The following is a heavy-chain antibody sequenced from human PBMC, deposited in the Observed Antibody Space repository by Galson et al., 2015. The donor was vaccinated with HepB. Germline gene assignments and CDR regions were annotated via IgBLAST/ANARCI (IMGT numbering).Heavy chain of an antibody. CDR1: GYTFTSYA. CDR2: INTNTGNP. J-gene: IGHJ4*02. Sequence: SVKVSCKASGYTFTSYAMNWVRQAPGQGLEWMGWINTNTGNPTYAQGFTGRFVFSLDTSVSTAYLQISSLKAEDTAVYYCARDWDDYGDYVGFDYWGQGTLVTVSS. CDR3: ARDWDDYGDYVGFDY. V-gene: IGHV7-4-1*02. D-gene: IGHD4-17*01.